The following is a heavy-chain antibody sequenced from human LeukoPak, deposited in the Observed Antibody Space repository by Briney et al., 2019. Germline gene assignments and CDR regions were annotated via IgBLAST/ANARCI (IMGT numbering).Heavy chain of an antibody. CDR3: ARGVDIVATIDY. CDR1: GFTFSSYA. CDR2: ISSSSSYI. D-gene: IGHD5-12*01. Sequence: PGGSLRLSCAASGFTFSSYAMSWVRQAPGKGLEWVSSISSSSSYIYYADSVKGRFTISRDNAKNSLYLQMNSLRAEDTAVYYCARGVDIVATIDYWGQGTLVTVSS. J-gene: IGHJ4*02. V-gene: IGHV3-21*01.